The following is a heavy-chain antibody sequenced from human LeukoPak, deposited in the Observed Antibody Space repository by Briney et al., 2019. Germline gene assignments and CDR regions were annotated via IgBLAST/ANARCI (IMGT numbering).Heavy chain of an antibody. V-gene: IGHV1-69*01. CDR1: GGTFSSYA. J-gene: IGHJ3*02. Sequence: SVKVSCKASGGTFSSYAISWVRQAPGQGLEWMGGIIPIFGTANYAQKFQGRVTITADESTSTAYMELSSLRSEDTAVYYCARARNWDTAMVTALFDIWGQGTMVTVSS. CDR3: ARARNWDTAMVTALFDI. CDR2: IIPIFGTA. D-gene: IGHD5-18*01.